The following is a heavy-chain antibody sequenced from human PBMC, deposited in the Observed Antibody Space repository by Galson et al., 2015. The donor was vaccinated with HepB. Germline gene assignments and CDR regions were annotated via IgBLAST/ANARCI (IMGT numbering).Heavy chain of an antibody. Sequence: SLRLSCAASGFTFSSYGMHWVRQAPGKGLEWVAFIRYDGSNKYYADSVKGRFTISRDNSKNTLYLQMNSLRAEDTAVYYCAKDLPPLVGPYYYYYGMDVWGQGTTVTVSS. V-gene: IGHV3-30*02. CDR3: AKDLPPLVGPYYYYYGMDV. CDR2: IRYDGSNK. CDR1: GFTFSSYG. D-gene: IGHD3-10*01. J-gene: IGHJ6*02.